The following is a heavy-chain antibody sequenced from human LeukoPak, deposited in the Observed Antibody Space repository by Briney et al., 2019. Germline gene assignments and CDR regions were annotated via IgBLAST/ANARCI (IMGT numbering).Heavy chain of an antibody. J-gene: IGHJ6*03. CDR2: IYPSSGDV. CDR1: GYTFTGPY. Sequence: GASVKVSCKASGYTFTGPYIHWVRQAPGQGLEWMGWIYPSSGDVDYSHIFEGRVSMTRDTSISTAYMELSRLRSDDTAVYYCARAAIAVAGDYHYHYMDVWGKGTTVSVSS. V-gene: IGHV1-2*07. CDR3: ARAAIAVAGDYHYHYMDV. D-gene: IGHD6-19*01.